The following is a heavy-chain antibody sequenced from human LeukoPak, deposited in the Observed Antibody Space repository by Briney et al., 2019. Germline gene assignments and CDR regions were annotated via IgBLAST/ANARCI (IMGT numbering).Heavy chain of an antibody. CDR2: IRSKANSYAT. CDR1: GFTFSGSA. CDR3: AKDQEVYYYGSGSYFDY. V-gene: IGHV3-73*01. Sequence: PGGSLRLSCAASGFTFSGSAMHWVRQASGKGLEWVGRIRSKANSYATAYAASVKGRFTISRDDSKNTAYLQMNSLKTEDTAVYYCAKDQEVYYYGSGSYFDYWGQGTLVTVSS. J-gene: IGHJ4*02. D-gene: IGHD3-10*01.